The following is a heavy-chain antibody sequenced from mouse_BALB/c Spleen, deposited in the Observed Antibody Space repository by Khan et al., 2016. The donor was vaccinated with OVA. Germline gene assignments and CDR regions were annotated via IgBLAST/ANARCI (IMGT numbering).Heavy chain of an antibody. J-gene: IGHJ2*01. Sequence: EVQLQESGPGLVKPSQSLSLTCTVTGYSITSGYAWNWIRQFPGNKLEWMGYISYSGVTSYTPSLKSRISITRDTSKHQFFLQLTSVTTEDTATDYCARGNYYGYYFDYWGQGTTLTVSS. D-gene: IGHD1-1*01. CDR2: ISYSGVT. CDR3: ARGNYYGYYFDY. V-gene: IGHV3-2*02. CDR1: GYSITSGYA.